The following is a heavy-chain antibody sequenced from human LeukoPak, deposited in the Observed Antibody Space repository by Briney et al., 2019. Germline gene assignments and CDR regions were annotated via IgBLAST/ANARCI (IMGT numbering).Heavy chain of an antibody. CDR2: VYYSGNT. J-gene: IGHJ4*02. D-gene: IGHD2-2*01. V-gene: IGHV4-38-2*02. CDR1: GYSISSGYY. CDR3: ARLDIVVVPARWDREGPTDY. Sequence: PSETLSLTCSVSGYSISSGYYWGWIRQPPVKGLEWIGSVYYSGNTYYNPSLKSRVTISVDTSKNQFSLKLSSVTAADTAVYYCARLDIVVVPARWDREGPTDYWGQGTLVTVSS.